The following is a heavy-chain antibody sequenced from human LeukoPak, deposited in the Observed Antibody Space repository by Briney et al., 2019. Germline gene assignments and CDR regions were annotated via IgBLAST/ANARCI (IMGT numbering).Heavy chain of an antibody. CDR1: VRSISSGDYY. D-gene: IGHD1-14*01. CDR3: ARHFDHPTAYFDS. J-gene: IGHJ4*02. V-gene: IGHV4-39*01. CDR2: IYSGGMT. Sequence: SETLSLTCTVTVRSISSGDYYWSWLRRPPGKGLDWIERIYSGGMTFYSPSLKSRLTISADTSRNHFSLRISSVTAADTALYFCARHFDHPTAYFDSWGQGSLVTVSS.